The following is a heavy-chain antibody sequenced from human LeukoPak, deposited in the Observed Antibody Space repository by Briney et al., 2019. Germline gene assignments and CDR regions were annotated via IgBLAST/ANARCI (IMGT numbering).Heavy chain of an antibody. V-gene: IGHV1-18*04. CDR3: ARGGGVTAFDP. CDR1: GYSFTTSG. J-gene: IGHJ5*02. CDR2: ISPYNGAT. D-gene: IGHD2-21*02. Sequence: ASVKVSRTASGYSFTTSGITWVRQASGQGLEWLGWISPYNGATKYAQKVQGRVTMTADTSTTTAYMELRSLKSDDTAVYYCARGGGVTAFDPWGQGTLVTVSS.